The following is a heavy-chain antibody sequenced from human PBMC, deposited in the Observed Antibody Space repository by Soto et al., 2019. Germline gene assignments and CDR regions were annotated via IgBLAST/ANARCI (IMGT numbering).Heavy chain of an antibody. CDR3: ARMRGLGERAPYFDY. D-gene: IGHD3-16*01. J-gene: IGHJ4*02. CDR1: GGSISDYQ. V-gene: IGHV4-59*01. Sequence: QVQLQESGPGLVKPSETLSLTCSVSGGSISDYQWNWIRQPPGKGLEWIGYIYYSGRTNYNPSLKSRVTISVDTSTKQFSLRLRSVTAADTAVYYCARMRGLGERAPYFDYWGQGTLVTVSS. CDR2: IYYSGRT.